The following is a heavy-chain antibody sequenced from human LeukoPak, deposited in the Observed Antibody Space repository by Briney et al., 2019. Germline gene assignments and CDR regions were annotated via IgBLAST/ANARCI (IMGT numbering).Heavy chain of an antibody. V-gene: IGHV4-4*07. D-gene: IGHD2-2*01. CDR3: ARVSDCSSTSCYFLYYYMDV. CDR2: IYTSGST. CDR1: DGSISSYY. J-gene: IGHJ6*03. Sequence: PSETLSLTCTVSDGSISSYYWSWIRQPAGKGLEWIGRIYTSGSTNYNPSLKSRVTMSVDTSKNQFSLKLSSVTAADTAVYYCARVSDCSSTSCYFLYYYMDVWGKGTTVTVSS.